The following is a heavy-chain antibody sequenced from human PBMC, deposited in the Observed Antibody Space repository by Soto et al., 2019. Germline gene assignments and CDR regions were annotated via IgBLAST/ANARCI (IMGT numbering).Heavy chain of an antibody. CDR3: ARDSPDYYGSGSYYKPDHDAFDI. CDR2: IYYSGST. Sequence: SETLSLTCTVSGGSISSGGYYWSWIHQHPGKGLEWIGYIYYSGSTYYNPSLKSRVTISVDTSKNQFSLKLSSVTAADTAVYYCARDSPDYYGSGSYYKPDHDAFDIWGQGTMVTVSS. J-gene: IGHJ3*02. V-gene: IGHV4-31*03. D-gene: IGHD3-10*01. CDR1: GGSISSGGYY.